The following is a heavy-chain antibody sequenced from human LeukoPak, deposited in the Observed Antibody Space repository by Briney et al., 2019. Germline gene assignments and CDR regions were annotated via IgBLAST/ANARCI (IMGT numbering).Heavy chain of an antibody. Sequence: SETLSLTCAVYGGSFSGYYWSWIRQPPGKGLEWMGEINHSGSTNYNPSLKSRVTISVDTSKSQFSLRLSSVTAADTAVYYCAGRLGYWGEGTLVTVSS. J-gene: IGHJ4*02. V-gene: IGHV4-34*01. CDR2: INHSGST. CDR3: AGRLGY. D-gene: IGHD6-6*01. CDR1: GGSFSGYY.